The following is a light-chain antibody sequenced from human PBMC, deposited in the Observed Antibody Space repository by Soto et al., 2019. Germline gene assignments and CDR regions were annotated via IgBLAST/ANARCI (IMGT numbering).Light chain of an antibody. Sequence: IQMTQSPSSVSASVGDRVTITCRASQAIDSWLAWYQQKPGEAPKLLIFTGSLLHSGVPPRFSGSGSGTDFTLTISSLQPEDFATYYCQQSFNTPITFDQGTRLEIK. CDR1: QAIDSW. V-gene: IGKV1-39*01. CDR2: TGS. CDR3: QQSFNTPIT. J-gene: IGKJ5*01.